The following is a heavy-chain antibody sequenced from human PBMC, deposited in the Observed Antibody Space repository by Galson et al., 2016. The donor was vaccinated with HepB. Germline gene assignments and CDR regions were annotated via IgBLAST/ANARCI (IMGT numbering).Heavy chain of an antibody. CDR2: VSWSSGRT. Sequence: SLRLSCAASGFTFRNYGMPWVRQAPGKGLEVVSSVSWSSGRTDYADSVKGRFTISRDNPKNTLSLQMNSLTAEDTAIYYCVKGRTAPAVWGKGTPVTVSS. CDR1: GFTFRNYG. CDR3: VKGRTAPAV. J-gene: IGHJ6*04. D-gene: IGHD2-2*01. V-gene: IGHV3-23*01.